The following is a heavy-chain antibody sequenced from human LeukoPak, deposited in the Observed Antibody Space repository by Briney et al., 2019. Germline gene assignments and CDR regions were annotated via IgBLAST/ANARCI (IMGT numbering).Heavy chain of an antibody. D-gene: IGHD4-11*01. CDR3: ARVPSTALETKYYFDY. Sequence: SETLSLTCTVSGGSISSYYWNWIRQPPGKGLGWIEYIYYSGSTNYNPSLKSRVAISVDTSKNQFSLKVSSVTAADTAVYYCARVPSTALETKYYFDYWGQGALVTVSS. J-gene: IGHJ4*02. CDR2: IYYSGST. CDR1: GGSISSYY. V-gene: IGHV4-59*01.